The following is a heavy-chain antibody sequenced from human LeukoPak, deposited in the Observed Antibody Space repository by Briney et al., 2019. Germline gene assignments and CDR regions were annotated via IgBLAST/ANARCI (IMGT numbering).Heavy chain of an antibody. Sequence: GGSLRLSCAASGFTFSDYYMSWIRQAPGKGLEWVSSISSSGGLIYYGDSVKGRFTISRDNAKNSLYLQSNNLRAEDTAVYYCTRGQKLEPPNIWYYYYYMDVWGKGTTVTVSS. V-gene: IGHV3-11*01. CDR3: TRGQKLEPPNIWYYYYYMDV. CDR2: ISSSGGLI. CDR1: GFTFSDYY. D-gene: IGHD1-1*01. J-gene: IGHJ6*03.